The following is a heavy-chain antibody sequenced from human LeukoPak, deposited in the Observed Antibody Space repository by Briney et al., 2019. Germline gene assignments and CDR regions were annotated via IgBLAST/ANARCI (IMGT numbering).Heavy chain of an antibody. CDR3: ARALGIVGATADY. V-gene: IGHV3-21*01. Sequence: GGSLRLSCAASGFTFSSYSMNWVRQAPGKGLEWASSISSSSSYIYYADSVKGRFTISRDNAKNSLYLQMNSLRAEDTAVYYCARALGIVGATADYWGQGTLVTVSS. J-gene: IGHJ4*02. D-gene: IGHD1-26*01. CDR1: GFTFSSYS. CDR2: ISSSSSYI.